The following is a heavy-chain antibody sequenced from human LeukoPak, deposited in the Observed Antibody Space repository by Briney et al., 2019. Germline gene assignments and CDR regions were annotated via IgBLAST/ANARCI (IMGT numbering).Heavy chain of an antibody. V-gene: IGHV4-4*07. CDR2: IYSSGST. CDR1: GGSISSYF. Sequence: PSETLSLTCIVSGGSISSYFWSWIRQPAGKELEWIGRIYSSGSTDYNPSLKSRVTMSIDTSKKQFSLKLTSVTAADTAVYYCARNGVSSTNTAFNYWGQGTLVTVSS. CDR3: ARNGVSSTNTAFNY. J-gene: IGHJ4*02. D-gene: IGHD2-2*01.